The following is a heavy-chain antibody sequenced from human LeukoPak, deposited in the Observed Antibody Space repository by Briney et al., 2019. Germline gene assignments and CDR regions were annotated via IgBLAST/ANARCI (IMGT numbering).Heavy chain of an antibody. CDR3: AREDGAGSPYYYYGMDV. Sequence: SETLSLTCTVSGGSTSSYYWSWIRQPPGKGLEWIGYIYYSGSTNYNPSLKSGVTISVDTSKNQFSLKLSSVTAADTAVYYCAREDGAGSPYYYYGMDVWGQGTTVTVSS. J-gene: IGHJ6*02. D-gene: IGHD3-10*01. V-gene: IGHV4-59*01. CDR2: IYYSGST. CDR1: GGSTSSYY.